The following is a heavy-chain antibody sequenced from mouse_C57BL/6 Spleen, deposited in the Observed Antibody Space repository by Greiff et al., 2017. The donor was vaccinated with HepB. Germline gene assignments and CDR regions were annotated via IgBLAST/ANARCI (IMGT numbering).Heavy chain of an antibody. CDR3: ARNEDGNTVVATRYFDV. D-gene: IGHD1-1*01. Sequence: QVQLQQSGAELVKPGASVKLSCKASGYTFTEYTIHWVKQRSGQGLEWIGWFYPGSGSIKYNEKFKDKATLTADKSSSTVYMELSRLTSEDSAFYFCARNEDGNTVVATRYFDVWGTGTTVTGSS. V-gene: IGHV1-62-2*01. J-gene: IGHJ1*03. CDR2: FYPGSGSI. CDR1: GYTFTEYT.